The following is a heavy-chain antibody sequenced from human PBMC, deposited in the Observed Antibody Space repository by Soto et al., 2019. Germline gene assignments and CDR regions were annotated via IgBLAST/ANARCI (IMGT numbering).Heavy chain of an antibody. CDR1: GFTFTSSA. CDR2: IVVGSGNT. J-gene: IGHJ4*02. V-gene: IGHV1-58*01. Sequence: GASVKVSCKASGFTFTSSAVQWVRRARGQRLEWIGWIVVGSGNTNYAQKFQERVTITRDTSTSTAYMELSSLRSEDTAVYYCAAKYYYDSSGWYYFDYWGQGTLVTVSS. CDR3: AAKYYYDSSGWYYFDY. D-gene: IGHD3-22*01.